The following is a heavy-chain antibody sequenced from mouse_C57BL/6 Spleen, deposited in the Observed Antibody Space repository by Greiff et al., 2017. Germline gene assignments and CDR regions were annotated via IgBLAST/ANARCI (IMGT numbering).Heavy chain of an antibody. Sequence: QVQLQQPGAELVKPGASVKVSCKASGYTFTSYWMHWVQQRPGQGLEWIGRIHPSDSDTNYNQKFKGKATLTVDKASSTAYMQLSSLTSEDSAFYCCTMSITTVPRGYFDVWGTGTTVTVSS. V-gene: IGHV1-74*01. J-gene: IGHJ1*03. CDR1: GYTFTSYW. D-gene: IGHD1-1*01. CDR2: IHPSDSDT. CDR3: TMSITTVPRGYFDV.